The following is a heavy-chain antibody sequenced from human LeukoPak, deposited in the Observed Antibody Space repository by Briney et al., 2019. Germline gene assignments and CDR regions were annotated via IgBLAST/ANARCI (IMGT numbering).Heavy chain of an antibody. CDR1: GYTFTSYD. Sequence: GAPVKVSCKASGYTFTSYDINWVRQATGQGLEWMGWMNPNSGNTGYAQKFQGRVTMTRNTSISTAYMELSSLRSEDTAVYYCAKERLSTWAYYYDSSGYYPFDYWGQGTLVTVSS. CDR3: AKERLSTWAYYYDSSGYYPFDY. J-gene: IGHJ4*02. V-gene: IGHV1-8*01. D-gene: IGHD3-22*01. CDR2: MNPNSGNT.